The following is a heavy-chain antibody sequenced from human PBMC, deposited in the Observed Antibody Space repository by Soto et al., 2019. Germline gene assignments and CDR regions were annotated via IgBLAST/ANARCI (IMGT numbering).Heavy chain of an antibody. V-gene: IGHV3-21*01. Sequence: EVQLVESGGGLVKPGGSLSLSCAASGFTFSSYSMNWVRQAPGKGLECVSSISSSSSYIYHADSVKGPFTISRNNAKNSMYLQMNSLRADDTAVYYCARDWQDILTGYYYAFDIWGQGTMVTVSS. D-gene: IGHD3-9*01. J-gene: IGHJ3*02. CDR3: ARDWQDILTGYYYAFDI. CDR1: GFTFSSYS. CDR2: ISSSSSYI.